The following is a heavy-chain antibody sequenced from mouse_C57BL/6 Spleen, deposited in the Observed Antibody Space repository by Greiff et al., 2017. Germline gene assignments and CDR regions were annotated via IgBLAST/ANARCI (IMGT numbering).Heavy chain of an antibody. D-gene: IGHD2-5*01. Sequence: EVHLVESGGGLVQPGESLKLSCESNEYEFPSHDMSWVRKTPEKRLELVAAINSDGGSTYYPDTMERRFIISRDNTKKTLYLQRSSLRSEDSAVDYCARRDYSNFAYWGQGTLVTVSA. J-gene: IGHJ3*01. CDR2: INSDGGST. CDR3: ARRDYSNFAY. V-gene: IGHV5-2*01. CDR1: EYEFPSHD.